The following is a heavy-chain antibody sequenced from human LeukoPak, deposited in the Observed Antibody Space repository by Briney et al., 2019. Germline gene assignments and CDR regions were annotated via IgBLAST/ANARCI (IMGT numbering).Heavy chain of an antibody. V-gene: IGHV3-23*01. Sequence: AGGSLRLSCPASGFTFSSYAMSWVRQAPGKGLEWVSAISGSGGSTYYADSVKGRFTISRDNSKNTLYLQMNSLRAEDTAVYYCAKDGAYYGSGKNDYWGQGTLVTVSS. J-gene: IGHJ4*02. CDR1: GFTFSSYA. CDR2: ISGSGGST. D-gene: IGHD3-10*01. CDR3: AKDGAYYGSGKNDY.